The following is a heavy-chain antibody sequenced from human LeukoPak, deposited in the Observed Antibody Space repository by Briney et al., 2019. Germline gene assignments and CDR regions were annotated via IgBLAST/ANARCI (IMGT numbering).Heavy chain of an antibody. CDR3: ARDNYGTLDY. J-gene: IGHJ4*02. CDR2: TSPKSGDT. V-gene: IGHV1-2*02. Sequence: ASLKVSCKASGYTFTDYYIHWVRQAPGQGLEWMGWTSPKSGDTKCTQKFQGRVTMTRDTSISTAYMELHRLTFDDTAVYYCARDNYGTLDYWGQGTLVTVSS. CDR1: GYTFTDYY. D-gene: IGHD4-17*01.